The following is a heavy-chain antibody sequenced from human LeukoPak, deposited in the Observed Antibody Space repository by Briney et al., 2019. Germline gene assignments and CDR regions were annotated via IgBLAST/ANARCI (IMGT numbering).Heavy chain of an antibody. V-gene: IGHV3-23*01. CDR3: AKRGVVIRVILVGFHKEAYYFES. CDR2: ISDSGGSK. CDR1: GITLSNYG. Sequence: GGSLRLSCAVSGITLSNYGMSWVRQAPGKGLEWVAGISDSGGSKKYADSVKGRFTIARDNRKNTLYLQMNSLRAEDTAVYFCAKRGVVIRVILVGFHKEAYYFESWGQGALVTVSS. J-gene: IGHJ4*02. D-gene: IGHD3/OR15-3a*01.